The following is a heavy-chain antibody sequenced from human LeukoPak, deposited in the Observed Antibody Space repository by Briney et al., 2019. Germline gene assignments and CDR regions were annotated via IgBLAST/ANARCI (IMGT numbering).Heavy chain of an antibody. J-gene: IGHJ3*01. D-gene: IGHD1-26*01. CDR2: INRDGSRK. CDR3: ARGFSPTYSGSWCDASDV. V-gene: IGHV3-7*01. Sequence: GGSLRLSCAASGFSLSTYWMIWVRQAPGKGLEWVANINRDGSRKNYVDSLEGRFTISRDNAKNLVYLQMNSLRAEDSAIYYCARGFSPTYSGSWCDASDVWGQGTVVIVST. CDR1: GFSLSTYW.